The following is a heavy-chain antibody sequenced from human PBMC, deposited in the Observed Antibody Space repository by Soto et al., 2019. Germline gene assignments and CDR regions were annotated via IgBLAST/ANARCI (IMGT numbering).Heavy chain of an antibody. CDR3: ARPYSTSWDNYGLDV. Sequence: PGESLKISCKGSGYSFTSYWISRVRQMPGKGLEWMGRIDPADSYTNYSPSFQGHVTISADKSISTVYLQWNSLKASDTAIYFCARPYSTSWDNYGLDVWGQGTTVTVSS. CDR2: IDPADSYT. CDR1: GYSFTSYW. J-gene: IGHJ6*02. D-gene: IGHD6-13*01. V-gene: IGHV5-10-1*01.